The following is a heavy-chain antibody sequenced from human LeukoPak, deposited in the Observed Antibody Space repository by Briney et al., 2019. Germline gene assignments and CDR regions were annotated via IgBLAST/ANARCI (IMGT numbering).Heavy chain of an antibody. CDR2: INHSGTT. V-gene: IGHV4-34*01. CDR1: GGSFSGYY. D-gene: IGHD6-13*01. J-gene: IGHJ5*02. CDR3: ARGRPPYSSSWYARFSNWSDP. Sequence: SETLSLTCAVYGGSFSGYYWSWIRQPPGKGLEWIGEINHSGTTNYNPSLKSRVTISVDTSKNQFSLKLSSVTAADTAVYYCARGRPPYSSSWYARFSNWSDPWGQGTLVTVSS.